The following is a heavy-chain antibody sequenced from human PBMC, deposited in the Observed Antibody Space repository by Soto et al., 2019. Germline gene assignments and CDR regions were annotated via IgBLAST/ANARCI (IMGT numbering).Heavy chain of an antibody. CDR3: ATSSRWAIIDY. J-gene: IGHJ4*02. V-gene: IGHV1-18*01. CDR2: ISAYNGNT. D-gene: IGHD5-12*01. CDR1: GYTFTSYG. Sequence: ASVKVSCKASGYTFTSYGISWVRQAPGQGLEWMGWISAYNGNTNYAQKLQGRVTMTADTSTGTAYMELRSLRSDDTAVYYCATSSRWAIIDYWGQGTLVTVSS.